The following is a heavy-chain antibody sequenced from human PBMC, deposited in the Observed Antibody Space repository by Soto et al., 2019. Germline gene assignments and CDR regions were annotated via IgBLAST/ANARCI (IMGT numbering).Heavy chain of an antibody. V-gene: IGHV1-2*04. CDR1: GYTFTGYY. CDR2: INPNSGGT. D-gene: IGHD2-15*01. J-gene: IGHJ4*02. CDR3: ARVKLEGNCSGGGCYLYYFAY. Sequence: GASVKVCCKASGYTFTGYYMHWVRQAPGQGLEWMGWINPNSGGTNYAQKFQGWVTMTRDTSISTAYMELSRLRSDDTAVYYCARVKLEGNCSGGGCYLYYFAYWGQGTLVTVSS.